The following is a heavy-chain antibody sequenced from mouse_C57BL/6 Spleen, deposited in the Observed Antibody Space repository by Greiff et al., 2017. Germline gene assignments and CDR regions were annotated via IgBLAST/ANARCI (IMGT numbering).Heavy chain of an antibody. CDR2: INPYNGDT. CDR3: ARESTGRFY. Sequence: EVKLMESGPELVKPGDSVKISCKASGYSFTGYFMNWVMQSHGKSLEWIGRINPYNGDTFYNQKFKGKATLTVDKSTSTAHMELRSLTSEDSAVYYCARESTGRFYWGQGTTLTVSS. V-gene: IGHV1-20*01. J-gene: IGHJ2*01. CDR1: GYSFTGYF. D-gene: IGHD4-1*01.